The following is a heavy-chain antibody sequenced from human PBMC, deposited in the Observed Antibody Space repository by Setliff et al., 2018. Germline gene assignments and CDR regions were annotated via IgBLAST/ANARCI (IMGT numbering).Heavy chain of an antibody. J-gene: IGHJ5*02. V-gene: IGHV4-30-4*08. D-gene: IGHD3-10*01. CDR3: ATRMPDYYGSGGNWFDP. CDR2: IYYSGST. Sequence: SETLSLTCTVSGGSISSGDYYWSWIRQPPGKGLEWIGYIYYSGSTYYNPSLKSRVTISVDTSKNQFSLKLSSVTAAATAVYYCATRMPDYYGSGGNWFDPWGQGTLVTVSS. CDR1: GGSISSGDYY.